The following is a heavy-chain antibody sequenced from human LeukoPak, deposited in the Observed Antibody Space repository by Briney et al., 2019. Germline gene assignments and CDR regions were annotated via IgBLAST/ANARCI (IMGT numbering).Heavy chain of an antibody. CDR1: GGSISSYY. Sequence: KTSETLSLTCTVSGGSISSYYWSWIRQPPGKGLEWIGYIYYSGSTNYNPSLKSRVTISVDTSKNQFSLKLSSVTAADTAVYYCAKDRSMVRGVPIAYFDYWGQGTLVTVSS. J-gene: IGHJ4*02. V-gene: IGHV4-59*12. D-gene: IGHD3-10*01. CDR3: AKDRSMVRGVPIAYFDY. CDR2: IYYSGST.